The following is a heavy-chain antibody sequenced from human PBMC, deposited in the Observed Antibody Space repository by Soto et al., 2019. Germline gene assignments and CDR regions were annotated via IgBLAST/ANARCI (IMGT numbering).Heavy chain of an antibody. CDR3: ARVHVMVVAGSTFDY. D-gene: IGHD6-19*01. CDR2: IYHGGTT. V-gene: IGHV4-38-2*02. CDR1: GYSNSSGSY. J-gene: IGHJ4*01. Sequence: SETLSLTFTVSGYSNSSGSYWAWIRQHPGKGPEWIASIYHGGTTFYNPSLKSRITISVDTSNNQFSLKLTSVTAADTAVYYWARVHVMVVAGSTFDYWGHGTLVTVSS.